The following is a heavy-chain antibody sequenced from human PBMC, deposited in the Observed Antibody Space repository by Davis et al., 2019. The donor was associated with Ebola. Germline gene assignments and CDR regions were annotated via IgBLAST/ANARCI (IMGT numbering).Heavy chain of an antibody. D-gene: IGHD5-24*01. CDR2: INPNSGGT. V-gene: IGHV1-2*02. J-gene: IGHJ4*02. CDR1: GYTFTGYY. CDR3: ARDAKLPSPPSFPAY. Sequence: ASVKVSCKASGYTFTGYYMHWVRQAPGQGLEWMGWINPNSGGTNYAQKFQGRVTMTRDTSISTAYMELSRLRSDDTAVYYCARDAKLPSPPSFPAYWGQGTLVTVSS.